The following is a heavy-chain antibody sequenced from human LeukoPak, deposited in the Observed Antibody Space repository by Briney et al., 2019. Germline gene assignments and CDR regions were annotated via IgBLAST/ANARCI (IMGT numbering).Heavy chain of an antibody. CDR1: GYTFTSYG. J-gene: IGHJ4*02. D-gene: IGHD6-19*01. CDR2: ISTYNRNT. CDR3: ARGIAVAGTSIQFDY. V-gene: IGHV1-18*01. Sequence: ASVKVSCKASGYTFTSYGISWVRQTPGQGREWMGWISTYNRNTNYAQNLQGRVTMTTDTSTSTAYMELRSLRSDDTAVYYCARGIAVAGTSIQFDYWGQGTLVTVSS.